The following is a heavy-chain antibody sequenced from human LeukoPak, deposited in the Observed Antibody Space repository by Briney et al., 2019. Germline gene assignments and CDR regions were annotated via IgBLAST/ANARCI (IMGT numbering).Heavy chain of an antibody. CDR1: GISFNNYG. D-gene: IGHD5-12*01. CDR2: ISNGGHHT. CDR3: AKVISSYSGYDSY. Sequence: GGSLRLSCAASGISFNNYGMSWVRPAPGKGLEWVSSISNGGHHTYYADSVRGRFTISRDNSKNTLYLQMDSLRAADTAVYYCAKVISSYSGYDSYWGQGTLVTVSS. V-gene: IGHV3-23*01. J-gene: IGHJ4*02.